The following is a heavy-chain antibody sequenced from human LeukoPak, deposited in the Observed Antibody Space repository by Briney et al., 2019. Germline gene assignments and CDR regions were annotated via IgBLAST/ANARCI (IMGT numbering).Heavy chain of an antibody. CDR2: INHSGST. Sequence: SETLSLTCDVYGGSISGYYWRWICQPPGKGLEWLGEINHSGSTNYNPSLKSRVTISLDTSENQFSLRLTSVTAADTATYYCARGFPAAGGYFYGSGSYPPRGMDVWGQGTTVTVSS. D-gene: IGHD3-10*01. J-gene: IGHJ6*02. V-gene: IGHV4-34*01. CDR1: GGSISGYY. CDR3: ARGFPAAGGYFYGSGSYPPRGMDV.